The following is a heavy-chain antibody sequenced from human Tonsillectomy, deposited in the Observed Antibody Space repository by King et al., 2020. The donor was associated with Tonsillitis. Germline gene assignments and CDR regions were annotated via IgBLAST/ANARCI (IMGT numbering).Heavy chain of an antibody. CDR3: ARQGEYYDFWSGYYTGIDYYYYMDV. D-gene: IGHD3-3*01. CDR1: GGSISSSSYY. J-gene: IGHJ6*03. Sequence: QLQESGPGLVKPSETLSLTCTVSGGSISSSSYYWGWIRQPPGKGLEWIGSIYYSGSTYYNPSLKSRVTISVDTSKNQFSLKLSSVTAAATAVYYCARQGEYYDFWSGYYTGIDYYYYMDVWGKGTTVTVSS. CDR2: IYYSGST. V-gene: IGHV4-39*01.